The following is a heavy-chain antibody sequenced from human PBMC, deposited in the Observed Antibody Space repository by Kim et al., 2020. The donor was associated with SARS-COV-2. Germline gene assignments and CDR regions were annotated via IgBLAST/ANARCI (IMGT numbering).Heavy chain of an antibody. CDR2: IYYSGST. Sequence: SETLSLTCSVSGGSITSVGYYWSWIRHLPGKGLEWIGYIYYSGSTYSHPSLKSRLSISRDTSNNRFPLTFTSMTAADTAIYYCARSAGRYFGTVESFNIWGQGTKVIVSS. CDR1: GGSITSVGYY. D-gene: IGHD2-21*01. J-gene: IGHJ3*02. CDR3: ARSAGRYFGTVESFNI. V-gene: IGHV4-31*03.